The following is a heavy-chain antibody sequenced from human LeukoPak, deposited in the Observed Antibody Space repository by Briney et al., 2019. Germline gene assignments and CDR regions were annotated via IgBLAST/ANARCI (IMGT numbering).Heavy chain of an antibody. CDR3: ARAGGIPDY. CDR1: GGSFSGYY. J-gene: IGHJ4*02. Sequence: SETLSLTCAVYGGSFSGYYWSWIRQPPGKGLEWIGEINHSGSTNYNPSLKSRFTISVDTSKNQFSLKLSSVTAADTAVYYCARAGGIPDYWGQGTLVTVSS. V-gene: IGHV4-34*01. CDR2: INHSGST. D-gene: IGHD1-26*01.